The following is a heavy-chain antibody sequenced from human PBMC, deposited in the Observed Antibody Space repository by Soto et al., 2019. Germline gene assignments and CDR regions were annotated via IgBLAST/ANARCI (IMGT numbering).Heavy chain of an antibody. Sequence: ASVKVSCKASGYTFTSYGISWVRQAPGQGLEWMGWISAYNGNTNYAQKIQGRVTMTTDTSTSTAYMDLRSLRSDDTAVYYCARDLWFGELFPSDYWGQGTLVTVSS. CDR1: GYTFTSYG. V-gene: IGHV1-18*01. CDR2: ISAYNGNT. D-gene: IGHD3-10*01. J-gene: IGHJ4*02. CDR3: ARDLWFGELFPSDY.